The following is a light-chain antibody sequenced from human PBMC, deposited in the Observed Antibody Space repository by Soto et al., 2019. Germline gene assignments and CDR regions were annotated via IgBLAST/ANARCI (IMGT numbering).Light chain of an antibody. CDR1: SSNIGAGYD. Sequence: QSVLTQPPSVSGAPGQRVPISCTGSSSNIGAGYDVHWYQQLPGTAPKLLIYGNSNRPSGVPDRFSGSKSGTSASLAITGLQAEDEADYYCQSYDSSLSALYVFGTGTRSPS. J-gene: IGLJ1*01. V-gene: IGLV1-40*01. CDR3: QSYDSSLSALYV. CDR2: GNS.